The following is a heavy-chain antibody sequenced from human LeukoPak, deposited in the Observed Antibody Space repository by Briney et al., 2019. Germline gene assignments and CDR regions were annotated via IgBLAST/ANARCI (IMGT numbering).Heavy chain of an antibody. D-gene: IGHD3-16*01. V-gene: IGHV6-1*01. J-gene: IGHJ4*02. CDR3: ARDQTGGPLFDY. Sequence: SQTLSLTCAISGDSVSSNSAAWHWIRQAPSRGLEWLVRTDYRSKWYNDYALSVKSRITIKPDTSQNQFSLQLSSVTPEDTAVYYCARDQTGGPLFDYWGQGTLVTVSS. CDR2: TDYRSKWYN. CDR1: GDSVSSNSAA.